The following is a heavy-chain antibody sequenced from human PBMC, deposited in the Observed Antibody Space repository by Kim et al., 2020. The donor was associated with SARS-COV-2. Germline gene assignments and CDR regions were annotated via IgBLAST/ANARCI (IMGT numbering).Heavy chain of an antibody. Sequence: GGSLRLSCAASGFTFSSYAMSWVRQAPGKGLEWVSAISGSGGSTYYADSVKGRFTISRDNSKNTLYLQMNSLRAEDTAVYYCAKDDNDSSGYYCLFDYWGQGTLGTVSS. D-gene: IGHD3-22*01. V-gene: IGHV3-23*01. CDR2: ISGSGGST. CDR1: GFTFSSYA. J-gene: IGHJ4*02. CDR3: AKDDNDSSGYYCLFDY.